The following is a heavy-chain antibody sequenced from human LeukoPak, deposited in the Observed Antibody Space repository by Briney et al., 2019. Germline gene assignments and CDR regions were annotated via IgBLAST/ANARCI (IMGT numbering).Heavy chain of an antibody. CDR2: IYPGDSDT. Sequence: GESLKISCKGSGYSFTSYWIVWVRQMPGKGLEWMGIIYPGDSDTRYSPSFQGQVTISADKSISTAYLQWSSLKASDTAMYYCASMRLGELSLTNDAFDIWGQGTMVTVSS. D-gene: IGHD3-16*02. CDR3: ASMRLGELSLTNDAFDI. V-gene: IGHV5-51*01. CDR1: GYSFTSYW. J-gene: IGHJ3*02.